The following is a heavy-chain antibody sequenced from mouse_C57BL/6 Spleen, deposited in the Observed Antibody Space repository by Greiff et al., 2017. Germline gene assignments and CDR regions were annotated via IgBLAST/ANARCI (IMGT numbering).Heavy chain of an antibody. CDR2: IDPSDSYT. CDR3: ARCGSSYDFDY. J-gene: IGHJ2*01. D-gene: IGHD1-1*01. V-gene: IGHV1-50*01. Sequence: VQLQQPGAELVKPGASVKLSCKASGYTFTSYWMQWVKQRPGQGLEWIGEIDPSDSYTNYNQKFKGKATLTVDTSSSTAYMQLSSLTSEDSAVYYCARCGSSYDFDYWGQGTTLTVSS. CDR1: GYTFTSYW.